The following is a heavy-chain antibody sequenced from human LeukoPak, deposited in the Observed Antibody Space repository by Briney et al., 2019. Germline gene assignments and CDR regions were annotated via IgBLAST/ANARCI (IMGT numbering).Heavy chain of an antibody. Sequence: PGGSLRLSCAASGFPVSTNYMSWVRQAPGKGLEWVSVLYRGGTSYYTNSVKGRFTISRDNSKNTLFLQMNSLRVEDTAVYYCAGGTPGIAAAVDPWGQGTLVTVSS. CDR2: LYRGGTS. J-gene: IGHJ5*02. CDR3: AGGTPGIAAAVDP. V-gene: IGHV3-53*01. CDR1: GFPVSTNY. D-gene: IGHD6-13*01.